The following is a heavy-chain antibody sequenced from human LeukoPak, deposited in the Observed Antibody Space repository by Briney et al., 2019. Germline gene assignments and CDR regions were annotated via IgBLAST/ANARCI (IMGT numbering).Heavy chain of an antibody. Sequence: SETLSLTCAVYGGSFNGHHWTWIRQAPGKGREWIGEIKHSGSTKYNMSLQSRVTISVDTSKDHFSLKLSSVTAADTALYYCARGTTVTTFQAGTYYYYYIDVWGKGTTVAVSS. CDR2: IKHSGST. CDR3: ARGTTVTTFQAGTYYYYYIDV. J-gene: IGHJ6*03. V-gene: IGHV4-34*01. CDR1: GGSFNGHH. D-gene: IGHD4-17*01.